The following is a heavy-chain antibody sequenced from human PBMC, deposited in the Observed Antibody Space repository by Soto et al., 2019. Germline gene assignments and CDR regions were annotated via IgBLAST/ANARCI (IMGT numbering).Heavy chain of an antibody. CDR3: ARTSYDSSGTAADP. J-gene: IGHJ5*02. D-gene: IGHD3-22*01. CDR1: GGSISSGGYY. Sequence: QVQLQESGPGLVKTSQTLSLPCTVSGGSISSGGYYWSWIRQHPGKGLEWIGYIYDSGSTYYTPSLKSRVTISGDTSKNQCSLTLSSVTAADTGVYYCARTSYDSSGTAADPWCQGTMVTVSS. V-gene: IGHV4-31*03. CDR2: IYDSGST.